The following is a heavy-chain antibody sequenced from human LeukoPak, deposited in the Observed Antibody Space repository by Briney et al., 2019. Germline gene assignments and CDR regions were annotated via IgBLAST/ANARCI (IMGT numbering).Heavy chain of an antibody. V-gene: IGHV4-4*02. CDR3: ARVVDGQISPPFWSGYTYLPNWFDP. Sequence: ASETLSLTCAVSGGSISSSNWWSWVRQPPGKGLEWIGEICHSGSTNYNPSLKSRVTILVDKSKNQFSLKLSSVTAADTAVYYCARVVDGQISPPFWSGYTYLPNWFDPWGQGTLVTVSS. CDR1: GGSISSSNW. J-gene: IGHJ5*02. CDR2: ICHSGST. D-gene: IGHD3-3*01.